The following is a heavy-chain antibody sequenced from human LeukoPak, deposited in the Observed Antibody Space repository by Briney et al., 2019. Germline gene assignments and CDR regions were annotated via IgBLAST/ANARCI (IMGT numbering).Heavy chain of an antibody. Sequence: GGSLRLSCAASGFTFSGYPIHWVRQAPGKGLEWVAVISYDGSNKYYADSVKGRFAISRDNAKSSLYLQMNSLRDEDTAVYYCARVWQDYSGVDYWGQGTLVTVPS. V-gene: IGHV3-30*09. J-gene: IGHJ4*02. D-gene: IGHD2-21*01. CDR3: ARVWQDYSGVDY. CDR1: GFTFSGYP. CDR2: ISYDGSNK.